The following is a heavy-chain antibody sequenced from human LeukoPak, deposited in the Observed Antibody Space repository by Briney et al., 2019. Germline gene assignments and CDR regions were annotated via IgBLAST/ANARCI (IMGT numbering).Heavy chain of an antibody. Sequence: PGGSLRLSCAASGFTFSSYEMNWVRQAPGKGLEWISYISSSGSTIYYADSVKGRFTISRDNAKNSLYLQMYSLRAEDTAVYYCARATARYYYYYYGMDVWGQGTTVTVSS. J-gene: IGHJ6*02. CDR2: ISSSGSTI. V-gene: IGHV3-48*03. CDR1: GFTFSSYE. D-gene: IGHD5-18*01. CDR3: ARATARYYYYYYGMDV.